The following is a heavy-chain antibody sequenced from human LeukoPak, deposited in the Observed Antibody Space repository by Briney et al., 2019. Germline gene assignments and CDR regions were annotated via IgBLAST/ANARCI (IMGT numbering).Heavy chain of an antibody. CDR1: GGSFSGYY. J-gene: IGHJ6*03. CDR2: INHSGSN. V-gene: IGHV4-34*01. CDR3: ASQGHHGKIVGTTLSSFDMDV. Sequence: SETLSLTCAVYGGSFSGYYWSWIRQPPGKGLEWIGEINHSGSNNYNPSLKSRVTISVDTSKSQFSLKLSSVTAADTAFYYCASQGHHGKIVGTTLSSFDMDVWGKGTTVTVCS. D-gene: IGHD1-26*01.